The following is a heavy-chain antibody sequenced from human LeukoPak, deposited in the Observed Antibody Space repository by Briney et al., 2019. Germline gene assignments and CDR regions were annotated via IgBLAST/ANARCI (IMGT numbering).Heavy chain of an antibody. CDR2: IYYSGST. CDR1: GGSISTYY. J-gene: IGHJ4*02. Sequence: SETLSLTCTVSGGSISTYYWNWIRQPPGKGLEWIGYIYYSGSTYYNPSLKSRVTISVDTSKNQFSLKLSSVTAADTAVYYCARVAAGPGGSYHLLHYFDYWGQGTLVTVSS. D-gene: IGHD1-26*01. V-gene: IGHV4-59*12. CDR3: ARVAAGPGGSYHLLHYFDY.